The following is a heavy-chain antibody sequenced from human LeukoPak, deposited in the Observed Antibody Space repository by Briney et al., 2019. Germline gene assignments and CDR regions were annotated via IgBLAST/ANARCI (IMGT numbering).Heavy chain of an antibody. CDR3: ASQTTPAGYYYYYYYMDV. V-gene: IGHV4-59*01. Sequence: PSETLSLTCTVSGGSISSYYWSWIRQPPGKGLEWIGYIYYSGSTNYNPSLKSRVTISVDTSKNQFSLKLSSVTAADTAVYYCASQTTPAGYYYYYYYMDVWGKGTTVTISS. CDR2: IYYSGST. CDR1: GGSISSYY. J-gene: IGHJ6*03. D-gene: IGHD4-11*01.